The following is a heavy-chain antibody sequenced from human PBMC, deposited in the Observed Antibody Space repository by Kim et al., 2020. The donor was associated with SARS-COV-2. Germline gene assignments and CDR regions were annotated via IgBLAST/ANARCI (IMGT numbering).Heavy chain of an antibody. Sequence: KTGYAQKFQGRVTMTRNTSISTAYMELSSLRSEDTAVYYCARGMGWYFDLWGRGTLVTVSS. CDR2: KT. CDR3: ARGMGWYFDL. V-gene: IGHV1-8*01. J-gene: IGHJ2*01.